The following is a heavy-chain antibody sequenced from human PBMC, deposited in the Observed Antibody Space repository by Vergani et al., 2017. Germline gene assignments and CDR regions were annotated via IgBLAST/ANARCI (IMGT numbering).Heavy chain of an antibody. CDR1: GFTFSDYY. Sequence: QVQLVESGGGLVKHGGSLRLSCAASGFTFSDYYMSWIRQAPGKGLEWVSYISSSSSYTNYADSVKGRFTISRDNAKNSLSLQMNSLRAEDTAVYYCARGPGITMVRGVIITPWGQGTLVTVSS. CDR2: ISSSSSYT. V-gene: IGHV3-11*05. CDR3: ARGPGITMVRGVIITP. D-gene: IGHD3-10*01. J-gene: IGHJ4*02.